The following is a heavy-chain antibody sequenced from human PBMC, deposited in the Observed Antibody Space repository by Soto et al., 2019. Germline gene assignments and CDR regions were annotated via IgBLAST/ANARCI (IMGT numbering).Heavy chain of an antibody. J-gene: IGHJ4*02. D-gene: IGHD7-27*01. CDR3: ASGWGRIFDY. V-gene: IGHV4-34*01. CDR2: INHSGST. CDR1: GGSFSGYY. Sequence: QVQLQQWGAGLLKPSETLSLTCAVYGGSFSGYYWSWIRQPPGKGLEWIGEINHSGSTNYNPSLKSRVTISVDPFKNQFSLKLSSVTAADTAVYYCASGWGRIFDYWGQGTLVTVSS.